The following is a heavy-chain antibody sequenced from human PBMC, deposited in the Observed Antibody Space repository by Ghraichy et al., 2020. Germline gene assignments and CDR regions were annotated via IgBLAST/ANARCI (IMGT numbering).Heavy chain of an antibody. D-gene: IGHD5-18*01. V-gene: IGHV3-7*03. CDR1: GFTFTGSW. Sequence: GESLNISCAASGFTFTGSWMTWVRQAPGKGLEWVANIKQDGSEKYYVDSVKGRFTISRDNAKNSVYLQMNSLRAEDTAMYYCARARAMVDWGQGTLVTVSS. CDR3: ARARAMVD. J-gene: IGHJ4*02. CDR2: IKQDGSEK.